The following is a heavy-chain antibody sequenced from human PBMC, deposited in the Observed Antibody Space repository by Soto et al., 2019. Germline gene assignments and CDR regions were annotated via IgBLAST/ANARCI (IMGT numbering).Heavy chain of an antibody. CDR2: MNPNSGNT. Sequence: QVQLVQSGAEVKKPGASVKVSCKASGYTFTSYEINWVRQATGQGLEWMGWMNPNSGNTGYAQKFQGRVTMTKNTSTSTAYMELSSLRAEDTAVYYCASDAPEDSSWYFDYWGQGTLVTVSS. V-gene: IGHV1-8*01. J-gene: IGHJ4*02. CDR1: GYTFTSYE. CDR3: ASDAPEDSSWYFDY. D-gene: IGHD6-6*01.